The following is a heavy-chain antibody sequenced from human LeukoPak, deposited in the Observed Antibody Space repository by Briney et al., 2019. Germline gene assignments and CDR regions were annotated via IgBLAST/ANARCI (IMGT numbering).Heavy chain of an antibody. CDR3: AATNGAMYAFDI. Sequence: PSETLSLTCTVSGGSISSYFWSWIRQPPGEGLEWFGYIYYSGSTNYNPSLESRVTISVDTSKNQFSLKLSSVTAADTAVYYCAATNGAMYAFDIWGQGTMVTVSS. V-gene: IGHV4-59*01. CDR1: GGSISSYF. CDR2: IYYSGST. J-gene: IGHJ3*02. D-gene: IGHD1-26*01.